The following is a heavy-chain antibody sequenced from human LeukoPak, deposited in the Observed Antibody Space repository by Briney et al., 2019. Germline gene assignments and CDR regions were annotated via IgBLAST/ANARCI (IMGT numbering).Heavy chain of an antibody. D-gene: IGHD2-2*01. J-gene: IGHJ5*02. Sequence: ASVKVSCKASGYTFTGYYMHWVRQAPGQGLEWMGWINPNSGGTNYAQKFQGRVTMTRDTSISTAYMELSRLRSDDTAVYYCARARPVPAAIGFDPWGQGTLVTVSS. CDR1: GYTFTGYY. CDR2: INPNSGGT. V-gene: IGHV1-2*02. CDR3: ARARPVPAAIGFDP.